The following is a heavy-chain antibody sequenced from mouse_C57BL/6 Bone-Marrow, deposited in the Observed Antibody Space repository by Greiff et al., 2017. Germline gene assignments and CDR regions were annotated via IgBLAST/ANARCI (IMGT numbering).Heavy chain of an antibody. CDR2: IDPSDSYT. CDR1: GYTFTSYW. J-gene: IGHJ4*01. Sequence: QVQLQQPGAELVMPGASVKLSCKASGYTFTSYWMHWVKQRPGQGLEWIGEIDPSDSYTNYNQKFKGKSTLTVDKSSSTAYMQLSSLTSEDSAVYYCARPYYYGSSYGYYAMDYWGQGTSVTVSS. D-gene: IGHD1-1*01. V-gene: IGHV1-69*01. CDR3: ARPYYYGSSYGYYAMDY.